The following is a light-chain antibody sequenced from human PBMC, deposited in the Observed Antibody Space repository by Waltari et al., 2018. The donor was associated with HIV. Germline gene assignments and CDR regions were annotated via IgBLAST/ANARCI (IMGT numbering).Light chain of an antibody. Sequence: TQPPSVSGAPGPSVSISSSGNASNLGAGFDVHWSRHSPRTAPKLVIYGYTVRPSGVTDRFSGSRSLNSVSLDISGLRAEDAGDYYCQSYDISLTGLWVFGGGTKLTVL. CDR1: ASNLGAGFD. J-gene: IGLJ3*02. CDR3: QSYDISLTGLWV. CDR2: GYT. V-gene: IGLV1-40*01.